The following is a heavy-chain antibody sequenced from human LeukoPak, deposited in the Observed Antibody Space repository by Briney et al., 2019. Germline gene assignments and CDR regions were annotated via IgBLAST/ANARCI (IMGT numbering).Heavy chain of an antibody. Sequence: PSETLSLTCTVSGGSISSYYWSWIRQPAGKGLEWIGRIYTSGSTNYNPSLKSRVTMSVDTSKNQFSLKLSSVTAADTAVYHCARDIPYYYDSSGFDAFDIWGQGTMVTVSS. CDR2: IYTSGST. CDR3: ARDIPYYYDSSGFDAFDI. D-gene: IGHD3-22*01. CDR1: GGSISSYY. J-gene: IGHJ3*02. V-gene: IGHV4-4*07.